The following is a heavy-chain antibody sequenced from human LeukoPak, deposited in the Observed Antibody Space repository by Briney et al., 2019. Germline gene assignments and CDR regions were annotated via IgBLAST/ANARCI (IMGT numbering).Heavy chain of an antibody. CDR3: ARVRYYETWGFDP. CDR2: IIPILGIA. CDR1: GGTFTSYA. V-gene: IGHV1-69*04. Sequence: SVKVSCKASGGTFTSYAISGVRQAPGQGLVWMGRIIPILGIANYAQKFQGRVTITADKSTSTAYMELNSLRAEDTAVYYCARVRYYETWGFDPWGQGTLVTVSS. J-gene: IGHJ5*02. D-gene: IGHD3-22*01.